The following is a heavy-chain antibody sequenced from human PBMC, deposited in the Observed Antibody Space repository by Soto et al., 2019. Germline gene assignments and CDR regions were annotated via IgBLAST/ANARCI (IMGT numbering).Heavy chain of an antibody. D-gene: IGHD2-15*01. Sequence: QMQLVQSGPEVKKPGTSVKVSCRASGFTFTSSAMQWVRQARGQRLEWIGWILVGSGNANYAQKFQERLSITRDMSTSTAYMELSNLRSEDAAVYFCAADLSCSGGSCYSSSTFDVWGQGTMVTLSS. CDR1: GFTFTSSA. J-gene: IGHJ3*01. CDR3: AADLSCSGGSCYSSSTFDV. V-gene: IGHV1-58*02. CDR2: ILVGSGNA.